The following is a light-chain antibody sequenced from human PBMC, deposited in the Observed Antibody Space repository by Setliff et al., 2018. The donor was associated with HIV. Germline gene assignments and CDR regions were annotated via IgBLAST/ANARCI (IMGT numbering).Light chain of an antibody. CDR1: TGAVTSGHY. J-gene: IGLJ1*01. Sequence: QAVVTQEPSLTVSPGGTVTLICGSSTGAVTSGHYPYWFQQKPGQAPRTLIYDTSNRHSWTPARFPGSLLGGKAALTLSGAQPEDEAEYYCLLSFGGARGVFGTGTKVTVL. CDR2: DTS. V-gene: IGLV7-46*01. CDR3: LLSFGGARGV.